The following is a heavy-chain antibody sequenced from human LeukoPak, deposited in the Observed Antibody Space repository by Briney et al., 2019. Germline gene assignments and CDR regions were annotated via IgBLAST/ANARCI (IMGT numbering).Heavy chain of an antibody. V-gene: IGHV3-74*01. D-gene: IGHD1-26*01. CDR2: INSDGSST. CDR1: GFTFSSYW. Sequence: PGGSLRLSCAASGFTFSSYWMHWVRQAPGKGLVWVSRINSDGSSTSYADSVKGRFTISVDNAKNTLYLQMNSLRAEDTAVYYCAREKTSGSYSASYFDYWGQGTLVTVSS. CDR3: AREKTSGSYSASYFDY. J-gene: IGHJ4*02.